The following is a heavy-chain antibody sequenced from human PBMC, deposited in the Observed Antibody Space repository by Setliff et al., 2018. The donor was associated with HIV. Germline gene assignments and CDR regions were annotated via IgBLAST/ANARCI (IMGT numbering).Heavy chain of an antibody. CDR3: ARGPDCSGGSCYLGFDY. CDR1: GFTFSSYA. J-gene: IGHJ4*02. D-gene: IGHD2-15*01. Sequence: PGGSLRLSCAASGFTFSSYAMGWVRQAPGKGLEWVSSISGSGGTTYYADSVKGRFTISRDSSKNTLYLRMNSLRAEYTAVYFCARGPDCSGGSCYLGFDYWGQGTLVTVSS. V-gene: IGHV3-23*01. CDR2: ISGSGGTT.